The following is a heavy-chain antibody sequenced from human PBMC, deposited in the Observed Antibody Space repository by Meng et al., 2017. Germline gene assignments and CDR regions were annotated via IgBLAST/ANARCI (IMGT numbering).Heavy chain of an antibody. J-gene: IGHJ4*02. CDR2: IYYSGST. D-gene: IGHD2-2*01. Sequence: GSLRLSCTVSGGSISSSSYYWGWIRQPLGKGLEWIGSIYYSGSTYYNPSLKSRVTISVDTSKNQFSLKLSSVTAADTAVYYCARVRSTSWPSPPNYFDYWGQGTLVTISS. CDR1: GGSISSSSYY. CDR3: ARVRSTSWPSPPNYFDY. V-gene: IGHV4-39*07.